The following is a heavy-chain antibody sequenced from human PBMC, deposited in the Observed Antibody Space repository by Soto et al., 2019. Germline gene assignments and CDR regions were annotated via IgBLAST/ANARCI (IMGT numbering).Heavy chain of an antibody. CDR2: IKQDGSEK. V-gene: IGHV3-7*01. D-gene: IGHD3-10*01. Sequence: EVQLVESGGGLVQPGGSLRLSCAASGFTFSSYWMSWVRQAPGKGLEWVANIKQDGSEKYYVDSVKGRFTISRDNAKNSLYLQMNSLIAEDTAVYYCARDDYVSGSYYPDYYYYYYIDVWGKGTTGTVSS. J-gene: IGHJ6*03. CDR3: ARDDYVSGSYYPDYYYYYYIDV. CDR1: GFTFSSYW.